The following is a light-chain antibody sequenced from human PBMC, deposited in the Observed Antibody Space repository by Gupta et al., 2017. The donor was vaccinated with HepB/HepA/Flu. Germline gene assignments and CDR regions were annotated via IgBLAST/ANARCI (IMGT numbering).Light chain of an antibody. CDR2: KAS. CDR3: QQANSYSGT. Sequence: IQMTRSPSALSASVGDRVTITCRASQRISSWLAWYQQQPGTAPKLLLHKASSLESGVPSRFSGSGSGTEFTLTISSLQPDDFATYYCQQANSYSGTFGQGTKVEIK. J-gene: IGKJ1*01. CDR1: QRISSW. V-gene: IGKV1-5*03.